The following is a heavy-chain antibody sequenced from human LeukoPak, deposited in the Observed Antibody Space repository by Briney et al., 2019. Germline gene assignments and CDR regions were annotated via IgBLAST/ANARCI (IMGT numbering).Heavy chain of an antibody. J-gene: IGHJ4*02. V-gene: IGHV5-51*01. CDR1: GXRFSDYW. Sequence: GESLKISCKGSGXRFSDYWIGWVRQMPGKGLEWMGIIYPDDSDTRYSPSFQGQVTFSADKSTSTAYLQWSSLKASDTAMYYCAKYYYDRSVGPFDYWGQGTLVTVSS. D-gene: IGHD3-22*01. CDR3: AKYYYDRSVGPFDY. CDR2: IYPDDSDT.